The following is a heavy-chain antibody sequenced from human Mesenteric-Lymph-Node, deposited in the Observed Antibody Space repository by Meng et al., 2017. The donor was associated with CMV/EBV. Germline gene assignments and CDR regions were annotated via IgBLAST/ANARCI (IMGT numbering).Heavy chain of an antibody. Sequence: SETLSLTCAVYGGSFSGYYWSWIRQPPGKGLEWIGYIYYSGPTYYNPSLKSRVTISVDTSKNQFSLRLSSVTAADAAVYYCARGWSSAAYFDFWGQGTLVTVSS. D-gene: IGHD2-2*01. CDR3: ARGWSSAAYFDF. V-gene: IGHV4-34*01. CDR1: GGSFSGYY. CDR2: IYYSGPT. J-gene: IGHJ4*02.